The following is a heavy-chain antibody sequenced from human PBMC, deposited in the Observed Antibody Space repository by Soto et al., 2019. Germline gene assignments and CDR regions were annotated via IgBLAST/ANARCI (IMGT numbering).Heavy chain of an antibody. D-gene: IGHD6-13*01. Sequence: PSETLSLTCKVSGDSISSGTYYWGWIRQPPGKGLEWIGNIFFRGNTYYNPSLKSRVTVSVETSKNQFSLKLASVTAADTAVYYCARRVVGSSWYFDYWGQGTLVTVSS. CDR2: IFFRGNT. J-gene: IGHJ4*02. CDR1: GDSISSGTYY. V-gene: IGHV4-39*01. CDR3: ARRVVGSSWYFDY.